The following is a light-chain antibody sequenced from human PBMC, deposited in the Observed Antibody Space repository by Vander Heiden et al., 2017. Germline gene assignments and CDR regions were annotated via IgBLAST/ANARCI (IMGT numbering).Light chain of an antibody. CDR3: QQYDNWLYT. CDR1: QSVTSY. J-gene: IGKJ2*01. Sequence: EVVTTPSPATLSASAGDRVTLTCRASQSVTSYLDWYQQRPGQAPRLLVYGASTRATGIPARFSGSGSGTEFTLTISSLQSEDFAVYYCQQYDNWLYTFGQGTKLEIK. CDR2: GAS. V-gene: IGKV3-15*01.